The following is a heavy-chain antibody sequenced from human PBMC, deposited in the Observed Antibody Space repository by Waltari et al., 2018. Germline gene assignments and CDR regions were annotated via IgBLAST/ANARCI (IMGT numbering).Heavy chain of an antibody. V-gene: IGHV3-15*01. CDR3: TTRTWTEMFDI. J-gene: IGHJ3*02. D-gene: IGHD1-1*01. CDR1: GFISSDAW. CDR2: IKSRADGGTA. Sequence: ELQLVESGGGSIMFPGPLRLSSADLGFISSDAWLIWVRAAPGKGPEWIGRIKSRADGGTAGYAAPVKGRFTISRDDSKNTLYLQMNSLKTEDAAVYYCTTRTWTEMFDIWGQGTMVTVSS.